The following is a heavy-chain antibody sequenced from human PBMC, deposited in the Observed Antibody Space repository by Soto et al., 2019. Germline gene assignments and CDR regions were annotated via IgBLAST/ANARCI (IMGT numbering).Heavy chain of an antibody. Sequence: SETLSLTCTVSGGSISSYYWSWIRQPPGKGLEWIGYIYYSGSTNYNPSLKSRVTISVDTSKNQFSLKLSSVTAADTAVYYCARDGFYGGNFDYWGQGTLVTVSS. CDR2: IYYSGST. J-gene: IGHJ4*02. D-gene: IGHD4-17*01. CDR3: ARDGFYGGNFDY. CDR1: GGSISSYY. V-gene: IGHV4-59*01.